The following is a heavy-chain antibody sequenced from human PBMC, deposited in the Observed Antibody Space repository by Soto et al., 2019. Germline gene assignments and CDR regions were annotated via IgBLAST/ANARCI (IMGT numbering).Heavy chain of an antibody. V-gene: IGHV3-30*18. Sequence: GGSLRLSCAASGFTFISYGMHWVRQAPGKGLEWVALISYDGSNKYYADSVKGRFTISRDNSKNTLYLQMNSLRAEDTAVYYCAKAGGPDIVVVVAASYYYGMDVWGQGTTVTVSS. CDR1: GFTFISYG. CDR2: ISYDGSNK. J-gene: IGHJ6*02. D-gene: IGHD2-15*01. CDR3: AKAGGPDIVVVVAASYYYGMDV.